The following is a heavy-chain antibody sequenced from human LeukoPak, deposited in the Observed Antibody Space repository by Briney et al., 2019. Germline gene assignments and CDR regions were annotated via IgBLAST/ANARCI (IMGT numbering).Heavy chain of an antibody. CDR2: IYYSGST. CDR3: ARGMGYGDYRDY. D-gene: IGHD4-17*01. Sequence: SETLSLTCTVSGGSISSYYWSWIRQPPGKGLEWIGYIYYSGSTNHNPSLKSRVTISVDTSKNQFSLKLSSVTAADTAVYYCARGMGYGDYRDYWGQGTLLTVSS. J-gene: IGHJ4*02. V-gene: IGHV4-59*01. CDR1: GGSISSYY.